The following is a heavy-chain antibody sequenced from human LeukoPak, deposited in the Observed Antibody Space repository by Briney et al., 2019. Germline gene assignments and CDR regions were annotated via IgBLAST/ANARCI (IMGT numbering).Heavy chain of an antibody. CDR3: ARRDWVSGAVRAFDI. CDR1: GFMFSDYY. CDR2: ISNDSVDK. J-gene: IGHJ3*02. D-gene: IGHD3-3*01. Sequence: GGSLRLSCVGSGFMFSDYYMSWLPQAPGKGLEWVSYISNDSVDKYYVDSVRGRFTISRDNAKKSMYLQMSGLRVEDTAVYYCARRDWVSGAVRAFDIWGQGTMVTVSS. V-gene: IGHV3-11*04.